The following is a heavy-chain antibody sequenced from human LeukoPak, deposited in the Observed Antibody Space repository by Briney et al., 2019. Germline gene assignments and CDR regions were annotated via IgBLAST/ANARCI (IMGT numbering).Heavy chain of an antibody. V-gene: IGHV3-23*01. CDR2: ITGSGDGT. D-gene: IGHD3-10*01. CDR1: GFTFSNYA. CDR3: VKGFVHPTYYFDY. Sequence: WGSLRLSCAASGFTFSNYAMMWVRQAPGKRLEWISSITGSGDGTYYADSVRGRFTISRDNSENTLYLQVNSLRVEDTAVYFCVKGFVHPTYYFDYWGQGTVVSVSS. J-gene: IGHJ4*02.